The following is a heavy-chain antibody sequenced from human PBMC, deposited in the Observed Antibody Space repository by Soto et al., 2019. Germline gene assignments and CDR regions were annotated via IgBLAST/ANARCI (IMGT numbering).Heavy chain of an antibody. CDR2: ITDDGGST. V-gene: IGHV3-64D*06. Sequence: QSGGSLRLSCSASGFSFSTSGMHWVRQTPGKGLEFVSAITDDGGSTYYADSVKGRFTISRDNSKNTLSLQMSDLKTDDTAVYYCVKDRVWYYFDSWGHGTLVTVSS. D-gene: IGHD3-16*01. CDR3: VKDRVWYYFDS. CDR1: GFSFSTSG. J-gene: IGHJ4*01.